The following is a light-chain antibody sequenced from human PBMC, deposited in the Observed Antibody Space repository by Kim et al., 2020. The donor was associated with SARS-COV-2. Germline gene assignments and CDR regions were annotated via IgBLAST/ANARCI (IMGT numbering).Light chain of an antibody. J-gene: IGKJ4*01. CDR3: QQLQSYPLT. CDR2: GAS. Sequence: IQLTQSPSSLSASVGDRVTITCRASQGINNYLAWYQQKPGKAPKFLISGASTLQSGVSSRFSGSGSGADFTLTISNLQPEDFATYYCQQLQSYPLTFGGGTKVDIK. V-gene: IGKV1-9*01. CDR1: QGINNY.